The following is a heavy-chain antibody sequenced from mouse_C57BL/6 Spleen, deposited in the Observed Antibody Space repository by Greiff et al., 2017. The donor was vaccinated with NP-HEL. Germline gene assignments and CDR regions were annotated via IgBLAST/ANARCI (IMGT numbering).Heavy chain of an antibody. D-gene: IGHD1-1*01. Sequence: VQLQQSGPELVKPGASVKISCKASGYSFTGYYMNWVKQSPEKSLEWIGEINPSTGGTTYNQKFKAKATLTVDKSSSTAYMQLKSLTSEDSAVYYCANTVVATGGSYFDYWGQGTTLTVSS. CDR2: INPSTGGT. CDR1: GYSFTGYY. J-gene: IGHJ2*01. CDR3: ANTVVATGGSYFDY. V-gene: IGHV1-42*01.